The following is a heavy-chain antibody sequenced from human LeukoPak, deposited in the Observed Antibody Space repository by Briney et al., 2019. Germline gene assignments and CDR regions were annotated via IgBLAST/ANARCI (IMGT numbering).Heavy chain of an antibody. J-gene: IGHJ6*02. Sequence: ASVKVSCKASGYTFTGYYMHWVRQAPGQGLEWMGWINPDSGGTNYAQKFQGRVTMTRDTSISTAYMELSRLRSDDTAVYYCARDRQLRLRGMDVWGQGTTVTVSS. V-gene: IGHV1-2*02. CDR1: GYTFTGYY. CDR2: INPDSGGT. D-gene: IGHD1-26*01. CDR3: ARDRQLRLRGMDV.